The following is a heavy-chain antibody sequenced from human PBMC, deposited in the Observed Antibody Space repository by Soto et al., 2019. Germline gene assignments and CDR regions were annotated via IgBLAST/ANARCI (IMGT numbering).Heavy chain of an antibody. Sequence: QVQLVQSGAEVKKPGSSVKVSCKASGGTFSSYAIIWVRQAPGQGLEWMGGIIPIFGTANYAQKFQGRVTITADESTRTAYMALSSLRSEDTAVYYCAREVHGYCSSTSCPPVHAFDLWGQGTMVTVSS. CDR1: GGTFSSYA. CDR2: IIPIFGTA. CDR3: AREVHGYCSSTSCPPVHAFDL. V-gene: IGHV1-69*01. J-gene: IGHJ3*01. D-gene: IGHD2-2*03.